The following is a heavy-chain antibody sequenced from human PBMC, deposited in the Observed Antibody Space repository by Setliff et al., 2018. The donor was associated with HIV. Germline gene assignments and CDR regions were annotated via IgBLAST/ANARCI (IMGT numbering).Heavy chain of an antibody. D-gene: IGHD2-2*01. CDR1: GYTFTSYG. V-gene: IGHV1-18*01. Sequence: ASVKVSCKASGYTFTSYGISWVRQAPGQGLEWMGWISAYNGNTNYAQTLQGRLTITADTTASTAYMVLSSLTSEDTAVYYCARGGAREYQLLYNYFDPWGQGTLVTVSS. CDR3: ARGGAREYQLLYNYFDP. CDR2: ISAYNGNT. J-gene: IGHJ5*02.